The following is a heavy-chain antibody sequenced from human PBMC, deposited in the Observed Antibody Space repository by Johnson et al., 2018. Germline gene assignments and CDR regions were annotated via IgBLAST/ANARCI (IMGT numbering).Heavy chain of an antibody. CDR1: GFTFSASD. Sequence: VQLVESGGGAVRPGRSLRLSCAPSGFTFSASDMHWVRQSPDKGLEWVTHITEDGSRKYYTDSVKGRFTVSRDNSRNTLYLQMNSQRTEDTALYYCAKDISGVGIAAAGTVGFQHWGQGTLVTVSS. D-gene: IGHD6-13*01. CDR2: ITEDGSRK. J-gene: IGHJ1*01. V-gene: IGHV3-30*18. CDR3: AKDISGVGIAAAGTVGFQH.